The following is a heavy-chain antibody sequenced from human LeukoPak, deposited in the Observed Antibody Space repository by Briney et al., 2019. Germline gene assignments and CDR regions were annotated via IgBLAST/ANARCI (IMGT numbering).Heavy chain of an antibody. CDR2: IYYSGSP. D-gene: IGHD5-12*01. J-gene: IGHJ4*02. CDR3: AREAVRGGYEER. V-gene: IGHV4-31*03. CDR1: GGSINTGDYY. Sequence: PSETLSLTCSVSGGSINTGDYYWSWIRQHPGKGLEWIGYIYYSGSPYYNPSLKSRLTISVDTSKNQFSLKLSSVTAADTAVYHCAREAVRGGYEERWGQGTLVTVSS.